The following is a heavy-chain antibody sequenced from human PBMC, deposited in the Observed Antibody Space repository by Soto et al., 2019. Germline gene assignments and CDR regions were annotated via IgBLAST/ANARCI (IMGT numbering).Heavy chain of an antibody. CDR2: ISSSSSTI. D-gene: IGHD2-21*02. CDR1: GFTFSSYS. CDR3: AIDARRHIVVVTAHAAFDI. V-gene: IGHV3-48*01. J-gene: IGHJ3*02. Sequence: EVQLVESGGGLVQPGGSLRLSCAASGFTFSSYSMNWVRQAPGKGLEWVSYISSSSSTIYYADSVKGRFTISRDNAKNSLYLQMNSLRAEDTAVYYCAIDARRHIVVVTAHAAFDIWGQGTMVIVSS.